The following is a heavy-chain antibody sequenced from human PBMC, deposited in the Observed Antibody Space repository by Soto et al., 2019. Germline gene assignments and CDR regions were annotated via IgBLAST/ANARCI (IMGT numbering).Heavy chain of an antibody. V-gene: IGHV2-5*02. CDR3: AHMDTAMVTLDY. Sequence: QITLKESGPPLVKPTQTLTLTCTFSGFSLSTSGVGVGWIRQPPGKALEWLALIYWDDDKRYSPSLKSRLTITKDTSKNQVVLTMTNMDPVDTATYYCAHMDTAMVTLDYWGQGTLVTVSS. CDR1: GFSLSTSGVG. J-gene: IGHJ4*02. CDR2: IYWDDDK. D-gene: IGHD5-18*01.